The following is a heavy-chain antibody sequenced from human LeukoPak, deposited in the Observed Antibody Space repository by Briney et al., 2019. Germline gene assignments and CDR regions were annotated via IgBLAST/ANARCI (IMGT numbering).Heavy chain of an antibody. J-gene: IGHJ4*02. CDR2: IIPILGIA. Sequence: SVKVSCKASGGTFSSYAISWVRQAPGQGLEWMGRIIPILGIANYAQKFQGRVTITAGKSTSTAYMELSSLRSEDTAVYYCAELSTLFDYWGQGTLVTVSS. CDR1: GGTFSSYA. CDR3: AELSTLFDY. D-gene: IGHD3-3*02. V-gene: IGHV1-69*04.